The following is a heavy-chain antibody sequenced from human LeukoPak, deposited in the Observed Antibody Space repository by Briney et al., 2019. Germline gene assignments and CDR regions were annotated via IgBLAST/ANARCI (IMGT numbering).Heavy chain of an antibody. CDR2: IYYSGST. Sequence: SETLSLTCTVSGGSISSSSYYWGWIRQPPGKGLEWIGSIYYSGSTYYNPSLKSRVTISVDTSKNQFSLKLSSVTAADTAVYYCARGYSYGIYYYYYGMDVWGQGTTVTVSS. V-gene: IGHV4-39*07. J-gene: IGHJ6*02. CDR1: GGSISSSSYY. CDR3: ARGYSYGIYYYYYGMDV. D-gene: IGHD5-18*01.